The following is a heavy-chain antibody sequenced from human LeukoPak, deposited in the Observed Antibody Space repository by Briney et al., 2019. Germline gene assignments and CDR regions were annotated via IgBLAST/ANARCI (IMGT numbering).Heavy chain of an antibody. D-gene: IGHD3-22*01. J-gene: IGHJ4*02. CDR2: IYHSGST. Sequence: SETLSLTCTVSGYSISSGYYWGWIRQPPGKGLEWIGSIYHSGSTYYNPSLKSRVTISVDTSKNQFSPKLSSVTAADTAVYYCARDTIYYDSSGSSPFDYWGQGTLVTVSS. CDR3: ARDTIYYDSSGSSPFDY. CDR1: GYSISSGYY. V-gene: IGHV4-38-2*02.